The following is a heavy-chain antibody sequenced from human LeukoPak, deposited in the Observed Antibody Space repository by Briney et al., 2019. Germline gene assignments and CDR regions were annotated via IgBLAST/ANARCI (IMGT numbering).Heavy chain of an antibody. Sequence: GGSLRLSCAASGFTFSSYWMSWVRQAPGRGLQWVASMKGDGSLIHYVDSVKGRFTISRDNARNSLYLQTNSLRAEDTAIYFCARLFSGVTTFDYWGQGALVTVST. CDR1: GFTFSSYW. CDR2: MKGDGSLI. V-gene: IGHV3-7*01. J-gene: IGHJ4*02. D-gene: IGHD1-1*01. CDR3: ARLFSGVTTFDY.